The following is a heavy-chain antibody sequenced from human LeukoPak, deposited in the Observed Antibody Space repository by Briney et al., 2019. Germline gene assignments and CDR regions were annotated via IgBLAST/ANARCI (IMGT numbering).Heavy chain of an antibody. D-gene: IGHD1/OR15-1a*01. CDR2: IKQDGSEI. CDR1: GFTFSNYW. CDR3: ARENRPNAFDI. J-gene: IGHJ3*02. Sequence: GGSLRLSCAASGFTFSNYWMNWVRQAPGKGLEGVANIKQDGSEIQYVDSVKGRFTVSRDNAKNSLYLQMNSLRAEDTAVFYCARENRPNAFDIWGLGTMVTVSS. V-gene: IGHV3-7*01.